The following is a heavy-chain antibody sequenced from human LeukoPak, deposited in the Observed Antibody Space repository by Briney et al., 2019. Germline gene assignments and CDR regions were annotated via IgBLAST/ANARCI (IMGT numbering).Heavy chain of an antibody. D-gene: IGHD3-3*01. CDR2: ISGRGGST. J-gene: IGHJ3*02. V-gene: IGHV3-23*01. CDR1: GFTFSSYA. Sequence: GGSLRLSCAASGFTFSSYAMSWVRQAPGKGLEWVSAISGRGGSTYYADSVKGRFTISRDNSKNTLYLQMNSLRAEDTAVYYCAKDRGYDFWSGYDKYDAFDIWGQGTMVTVSS. CDR3: AKDRGYDFWSGYDKYDAFDI.